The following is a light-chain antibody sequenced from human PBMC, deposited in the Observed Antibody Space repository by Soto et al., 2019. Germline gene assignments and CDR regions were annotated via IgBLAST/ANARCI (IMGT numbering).Light chain of an antibody. CDR1: SSDVGGYNY. CDR3: SSYTRSSTVV. CDR2: EVS. Sequence: QSVLTQPASVSGSPGQSITISCTGTSSDVGGYNYVSWYQQHPGKAPKLMIYEVSNRPSGVSNRFSGSKSGNTASLTISGLQAEDEADYYCSSYTRSSTVVFGGGTKVTAL. J-gene: IGLJ2*01. V-gene: IGLV2-14*01.